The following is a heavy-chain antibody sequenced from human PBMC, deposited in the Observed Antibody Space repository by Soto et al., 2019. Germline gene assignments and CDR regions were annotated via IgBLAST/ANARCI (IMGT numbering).Heavy chain of an antibody. V-gene: IGHV1-18*04. J-gene: IGHJ6*02. Sequence: QVQLVQSGAEVKKPGASVKVSCKASGYTFSSYGISWVRQAPGQGLEWMGWISAYNGNTNYAQKLQDRVTMTTDTSTSTAYMELRSLRSDDTAVYYCERDGVYGSGSYGYYGMDVWGQGTTVTVSS. CDR1: GYTFSSYG. CDR2: ISAYNGNT. D-gene: IGHD3-10*01. CDR3: ERDGVYGSGSYGYYGMDV.